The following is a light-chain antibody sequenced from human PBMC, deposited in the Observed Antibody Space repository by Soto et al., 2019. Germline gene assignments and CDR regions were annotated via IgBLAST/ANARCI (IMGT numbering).Light chain of an antibody. Sequence: QSALTQPASVSGSPGQSITISCTGTSSDVGGYNYVSWYQQHPGKAPKLMIYEVSNRPSGVSNRFPGPKSGNTASLTISGLQAEDEADYYCSSYTSSSTLYVFGTGTKVTVL. CDR1: SSDVGGYNY. J-gene: IGLJ1*01. V-gene: IGLV2-14*01. CDR3: SSYTSSSTLYV. CDR2: EVS.